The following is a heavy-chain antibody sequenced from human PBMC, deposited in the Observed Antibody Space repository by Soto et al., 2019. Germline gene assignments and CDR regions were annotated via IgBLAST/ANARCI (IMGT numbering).Heavy chain of an antibody. CDR1: GFSVSDSRVG. V-gene: IGHV2-26*02. CDR2: IFSNDEK. J-gene: IGHJ4*02. Sequence: QVTLKESGPVLVKPTETLTLTCTVSGFSVSDSRVGVSWIRQPPGKALEWLAHIFSNDEKSYSTSLKSRLTISRDTSRSQVVLALTNLDPVDTSTYYCARARWASCARDCYSVYFDYWGQGTLVTVSS. CDR3: ARARWASCARDCYSVYFDY. D-gene: IGHD2-21*02.